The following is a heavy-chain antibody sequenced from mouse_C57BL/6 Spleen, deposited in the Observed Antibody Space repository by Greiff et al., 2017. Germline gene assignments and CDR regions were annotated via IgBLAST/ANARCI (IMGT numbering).Heavy chain of an antibody. CDR2: IYPGDGST. CDR3: ARAGYRRGDYYAMDY. Sequence: QVQLQQSGPELVKPGASVKLSCKASGYTFTSYDINWVQQRPGQGLEWIGWIYPGDGSTKYNEKFKGKATLTVDTSSSTAYMELHSLTSEDSAVYFCARAGYRRGDYYAMDYWGQGTSVTVSS. J-gene: IGHJ4*01. CDR1: GYTFTSYD. V-gene: IGHV1-85*01.